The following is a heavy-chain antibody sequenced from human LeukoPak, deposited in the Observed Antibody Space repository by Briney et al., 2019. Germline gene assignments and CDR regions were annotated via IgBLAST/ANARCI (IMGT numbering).Heavy chain of an antibody. CDR3: ARDSLTTVTISYWYFDL. V-gene: IGHV4-59*01. CDR2: IYYSGNT. J-gene: IGHJ2*01. Sequence: SETLSLTCTVSGGSISSYYWSWMRQPPGKGLEWIGYIYYSGNTNYNPSLKSRVTISIDTSKNQFSLKLSSVTAADTAVYYCARDSLTTVTISYWYFDLWGRGTLVTVSS. CDR1: GGSISSYY. D-gene: IGHD4-17*01.